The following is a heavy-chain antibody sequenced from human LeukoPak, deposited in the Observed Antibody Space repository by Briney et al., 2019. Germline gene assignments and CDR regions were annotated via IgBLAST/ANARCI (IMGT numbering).Heavy chain of an antibody. CDR2: IFYSGST. CDR1: GGSISTNNYY. CDR3: ARSYIAAAGPYYYYYMDV. J-gene: IGHJ6*03. D-gene: IGHD6-13*01. V-gene: IGHV4-39*07. Sequence: SETLSLTCTVSGGSISTNNYYWGWIRQPPGKGLEWIGNIFYSGSTYYSPSLKSRVTISLDTSRNQFSLKLNSVTAADTAVYYCARSYIAAAGPYYYYYMDVWGKGTTVTISS.